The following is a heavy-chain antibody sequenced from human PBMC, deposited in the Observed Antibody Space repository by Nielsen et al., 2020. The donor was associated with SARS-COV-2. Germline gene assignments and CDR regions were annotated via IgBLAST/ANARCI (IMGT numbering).Heavy chain of an antibody. J-gene: IGHJ6*02. V-gene: IGHV3-23*01. Sequence: GESLKISCVASGFIFDNYAMNWVRQAPGKGLEWVSTISGRGSMIYYTDSVKGRFTISRDSSKNTVFLEMNSLRAGDTAIYYCTKVPNSSGPPLFYGMDVWGQGTTVIVSS. CDR1: GFIFDNYA. CDR2: ISGRGSMI. CDR3: TKVPNSSGPPLFYGMDV. D-gene: IGHD6-19*01.